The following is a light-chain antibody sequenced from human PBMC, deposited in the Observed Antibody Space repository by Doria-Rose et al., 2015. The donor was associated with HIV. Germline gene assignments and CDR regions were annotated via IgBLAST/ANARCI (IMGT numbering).Light chain of an antibody. V-gene: IGKV4-1*01. CDR1: QSLLYTSKDY. Sequence: DIQVTQSPESLGMSLGERATLNCRSNQSLLYTSKDYLAWYQQKPGQPPKLLIYWASTRQSGVPARFSGSGSGTDFTLTISSLEAEDVAVYYWQQYYDTPSFGPGTTVDIK. CDR3: QQYYDTPS. CDR2: WAS. J-gene: IGKJ3*01.